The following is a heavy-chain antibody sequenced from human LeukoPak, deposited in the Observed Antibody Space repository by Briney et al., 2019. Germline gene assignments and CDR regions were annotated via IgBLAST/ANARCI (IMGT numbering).Heavy chain of an antibody. CDR1: GFTFSSYA. CDR2: ISWNSGSI. J-gene: IGHJ4*02. V-gene: IGHV3-9*01. CDR3: AKDLNVDYGIA. D-gene: IGHD4/OR15-4a*01. Sequence: GGSLRLSCAASGFTFSSYAMHWVRQAPGKGLEWVSGISWNSGSIGYADSVKGRFTISRDNAKNSLYLQMNSLRAEDTAVYYCAKDLNVDYGIAWGQGTLVTVSS.